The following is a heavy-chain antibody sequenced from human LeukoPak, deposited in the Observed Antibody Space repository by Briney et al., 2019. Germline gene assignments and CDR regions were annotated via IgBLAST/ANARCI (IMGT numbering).Heavy chain of an antibody. J-gene: IGHJ4*02. D-gene: IGHD4/OR15-4a*01. CDR3: ARDYPNDCGSRSCPSPFDY. CDR2: ITLSNSI. Sequence: PGESLRLSCAASGFTFSRYSMAWVRQAPGKGLEWVSSITLSNSISYADSVRGRFTISRANAWNSLYLQMNSLRAEDTAIYYCARDYPNDCGSRSCPSPFDYWGQGILVTVSP. CDR1: GFTFSRYS. V-gene: IGHV3-21*01.